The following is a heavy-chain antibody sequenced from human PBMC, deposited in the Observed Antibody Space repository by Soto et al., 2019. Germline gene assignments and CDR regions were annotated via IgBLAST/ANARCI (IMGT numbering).Heavy chain of an antibody. J-gene: IGHJ4*02. Sequence: QVQLQESGPGLVKPSQTLSLTCTVSGGSISSGGYYWSWIRQHPGKGLEWMGYIYYSGSTYYNPSLKGRVTISVDTSKNQSSLKRSSVTAADSAVYYCAGSFGVAAAGPFDYWGQGTLVTVSS. V-gene: IGHV4-31*03. CDR2: IYYSGST. CDR3: AGSFGVAAAGPFDY. CDR1: GGSISSGGYY. D-gene: IGHD6-13*01.